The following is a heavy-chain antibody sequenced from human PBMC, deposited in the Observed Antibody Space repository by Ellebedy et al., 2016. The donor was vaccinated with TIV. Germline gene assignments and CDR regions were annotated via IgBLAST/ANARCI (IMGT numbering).Heavy chain of an antibody. D-gene: IGHD5-18*01. Sequence: PGGSLRLSCVASGFTFRDNYMSWVRQVPGKGLEWVSSIGASGTDKYYADSVKGRFTISRDNAKNSLYLQMDNLRAEDTAVFYCARDTAMNYWGLGTLVTVSS. V-gene: IGHV3-69-1*01. CDR1: GFTFRDNY. J-gene: IGHJ4*02. CDR3: ARDTAMNY. CDR2: IGASGTDK.